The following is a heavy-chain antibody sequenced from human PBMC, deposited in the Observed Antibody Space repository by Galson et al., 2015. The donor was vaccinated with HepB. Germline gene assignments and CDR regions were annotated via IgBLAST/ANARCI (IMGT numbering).Heavy chain of an antibody. CDR1: GFTFTNYA. CDR3: ARENKYDAFDI. J-gene: IGHJ3*02. CDR2: IGGSDRST. V-gene: IGHV3-23*01. D-gene: IGHD1/OR15-1a*01. Sequence: SLRLSCAASGFTFTNYAMSWVRQAPGKGLEWVSGIGGSDRSTYYADSVKGRFIMSGDNSKNTLYLQTNSLRAEDTAVYYCARENKYDAFDIWGQGTMATVSS.